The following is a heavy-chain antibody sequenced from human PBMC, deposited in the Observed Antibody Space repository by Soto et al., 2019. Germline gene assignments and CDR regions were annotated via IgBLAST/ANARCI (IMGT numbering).Heavy chain of an antibody. V-gene: IGHV4-30-2*01. J-gene: IGHJ4*02. CDR3: ARGAWRNYFWRGYHTYFVF. CDR1: GGSISRGGYS. Sequence: PSETLSLTCAVPGGSISRGGYSWSWIRQPPGKGLEWIGYIYHSGSTYYNPSLKSRVTISVDRSKNQFSLKLSSVTAADTAVYYCARGAWRNYFWRGYHTYFVFWDQGTLVT. D-gene: IGHD3-3*01. CDR2: IYHSGST.